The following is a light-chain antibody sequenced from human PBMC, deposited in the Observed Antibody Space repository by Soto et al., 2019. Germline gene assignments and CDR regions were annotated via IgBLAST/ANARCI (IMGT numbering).Light chain of an antibody. Sequence: DIPMTQSPSSLSASVGDRVTITCRASQGISTYVAWFQQKPGQAPKSLIYSASSLQSGVPSKFSGSGSGTDFTLTISSLQPEDSATYYCQQYYKFPRTFGQGTKVEIK. J-gene: IGKJ1*01. CDR1: QGISTY. V-gene: IGKV1-16*02. CDR3: QQYYKFPRT. CDR2: SAS.